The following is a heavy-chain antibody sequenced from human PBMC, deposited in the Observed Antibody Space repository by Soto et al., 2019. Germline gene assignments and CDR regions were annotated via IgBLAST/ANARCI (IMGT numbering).Heavy chain of an antibody. CDR1: GFVFSDYG. Sequence: QMHLVESGGGVGQPGRSLRLSCAASGFVFSDYGMHWVRQAPGKGLEWVALITNDGNNEYYRESVKGRFSISRGRSTNTVDLLMNSLRPEDTGVYYCAKEGPGGGRHFYYAMDVWGQGTTVTVSS. CDR3: AKEGPGGGRHFYYAMDV. J-gene: IGHJ6*02. V-gene: IGHV3-30*18. CDR2: ITNDGNNE. D-gene: IGHD1-26*01.